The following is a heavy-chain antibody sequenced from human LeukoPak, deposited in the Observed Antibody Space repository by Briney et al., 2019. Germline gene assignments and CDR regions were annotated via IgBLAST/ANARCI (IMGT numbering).Heavy chain of an antibody. CDR2: ISYDGSNK. CDR3: ARVSWGILGGFDY. V-gene: IGHV3-30-3*01. Sequence: GGSLRLSCAASGFTVSSNYMNWVRQAPGKGLEWVAVISYDGSNKYYADSVKGRFTISRDNSKNTLYLQMNSLRAEDTAVYYCARVSWGILGGFDYWGQGTLVTVSS. D-gene: IGHD3-16*01. J-gene: IGHJ4*02. CDR1: GFTVSSNY.